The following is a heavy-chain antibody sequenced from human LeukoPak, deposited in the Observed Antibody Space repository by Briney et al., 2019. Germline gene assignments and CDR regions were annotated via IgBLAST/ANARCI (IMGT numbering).Heavy chain of an antibody. Sequence: PAETLSLTCTVSGGSISIGCYYWSWIRQHPGKGLEWIGYIYYSGITYYNPALKSRVTISVDTSKNQFSLKLSSVTAADTAVYYCARVGTNWVRVTDYWGQGKLVTVSS. D-gene: IGHD3-10*01. CDR2: IYYSGIT. CDR3: ARVGTNWVRVTDY. V-gene: IGHV4-31*03. J-gene: IGHJ4*02. CDR1: GGSISIGCYY.